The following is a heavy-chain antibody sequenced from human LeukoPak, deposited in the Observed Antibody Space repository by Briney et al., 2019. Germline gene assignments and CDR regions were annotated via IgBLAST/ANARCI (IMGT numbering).Heavy chain of an antibody. CDR1: GFTFSSYW. CDR2: IKQDGSEK. CDR3: ARDYTALYYFDY. V-gene: IGHV3-7*01. D-gene: IGHD5-18*01. J-gene: IGHJ4*02. Sequence: GGSLRLSCAASGFTFSSYWMSWVRQAPGKGLEWVANIKQDGSEKYYVDSVKGRFTVSRDNAKNSLYLRMNSLRAEDTAVYYCARDYTALYYFDYWGQGTLVTVSS.